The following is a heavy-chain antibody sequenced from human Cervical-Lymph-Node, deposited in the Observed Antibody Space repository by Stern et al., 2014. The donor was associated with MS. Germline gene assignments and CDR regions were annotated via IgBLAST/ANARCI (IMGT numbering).Heavy chain of an antibody. D-gene: IGHD6-19*01. CDR3: AKVYGSGPFDY. CDR2: ISGSDGST. CDR1: GFTFSSYA. J-gene: IGHJ4*02. V-gene: IGHV3-23*01. Sequence: EVQLLESGGTLVQPGGSLRLSCAASGFTFSSYAMSWVRQAPGKWLEGFSVISGSDGSTFYADSVKGRFTISRDNSKNTLFLQMNSLRAEDTAVYYCAKVYGSGPFDYWGQGTLVTVSS.